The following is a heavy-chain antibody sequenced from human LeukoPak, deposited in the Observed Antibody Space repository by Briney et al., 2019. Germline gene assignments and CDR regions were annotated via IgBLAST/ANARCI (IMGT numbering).Heavy chain of an antibody. CDR2: IYYSGST. D-gene: IGHD6-6*01. CDR1: GGSISSSSYY. CDR3: ARHSSSFSSLDY. V-gene: IGHV4-39*01. J-gene: IGHJ4*02. Sequence: KPSETLSLTCTVSGGSISSSSYYWGWIRQPPGKGLEWIGSIYYSGSTYYNPSLKSRVTISVDTSKNQFSLKLSSVTAADTAVYYCARHSSSFSSLDYWGQGTLVTVSS.